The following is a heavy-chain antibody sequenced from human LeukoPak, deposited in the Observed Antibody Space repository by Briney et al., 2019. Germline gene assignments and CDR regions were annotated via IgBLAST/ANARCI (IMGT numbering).Heavy chain of an antibody. CDR3: ARDGYSGYALSGYYYMDV. Sequence: PSETLSLTCAVYGGSFSGYYWSWIRQPPGKGLEWIGYIYYSGSTYYNPSLKSRVTISVDTSKNQFSLKLSSVTAADTAVYYCARDGYSGYALSGYYYMDVWGKGTTVTVSS. CDR1: GGSFSGYY. D-gene: IGHD5-12*01. V-gene: IGHV4-30-4*08. J-gene: IGHJ6*03. CDR2: IYYSGST.